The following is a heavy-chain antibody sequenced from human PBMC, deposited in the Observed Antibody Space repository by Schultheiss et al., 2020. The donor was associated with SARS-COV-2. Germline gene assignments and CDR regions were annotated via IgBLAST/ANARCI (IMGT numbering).Heavy chain of an antibody. CDR3: AREAFYHMDL. CDR1: GGSVSSGSYY. CDR2: IYYSGST. Sequence: TLSLTCTVSGGSVSSGSYYWSWIRQPPGKGLEWIGYIYYSGSTNYNPSLKSRVSISVDTSKKQFSLRLSSVTAADTAVYYCAREAFYHMDLWGRGTTVTVSS. J-gene: IGHJ6*03. V-gene: IGHV4-61*01.